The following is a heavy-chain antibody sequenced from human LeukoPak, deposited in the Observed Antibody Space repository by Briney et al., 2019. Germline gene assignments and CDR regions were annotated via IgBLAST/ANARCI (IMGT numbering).Heavy chain of an antibody. Sequence: GRSLRLSCAASGFTFSSYGMHWVRQAPGKGLEWVAVISYDGSNKYYADSMKGRFTISRDNSKNTLYLQMNSLRAEDTAVYYCAKEGVGIAAAGTFDYWGQGTLVTVSP. J-gene: IGHJ4*02. CDR3: AKEGVGIAAAGTFDY. CDR1: GFTFSSYG. CDR2: ISYDGSNK. D-gene: IGHD6-13*01. V-gene: IGHV3-30*18.